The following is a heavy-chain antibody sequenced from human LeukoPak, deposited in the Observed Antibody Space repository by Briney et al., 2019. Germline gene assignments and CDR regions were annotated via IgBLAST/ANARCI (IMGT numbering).Heavy chain of an antibody. CDR2: INHSGST. Sequence: PSETLSLTCAVYGGSFSGYYWSWIRQPPGKGLEWIGEINHSGSTNYNPSLKSRVTISVDTSKNQFSLKLSSVTAADTAVYYCARGRDGTTLLRYGMDVWGKGTTVTVSS. CDR1: GGSFSGYY. V-gene: IGHV4-34*01. J-gene: IGHJ6*04. D-gene: IGHD1-26*01. CDR3: ARGRDGTTLLRYGMDV.